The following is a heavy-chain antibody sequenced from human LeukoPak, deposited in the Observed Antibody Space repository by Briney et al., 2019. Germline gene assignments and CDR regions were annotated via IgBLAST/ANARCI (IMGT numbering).Heavy chain of an antibody. Sequence: GGSLRLSCAASGYTVSSNCMSWVRQAPGKGLEWVSVIYSGGSTYYADSVKGRFTISRDNSKNTLYLQMNSLRAEDTAVYYCARGSPYGDLYFDYWGQGTLVTVSS. D-gene: IGHD4-17*01. CDR3: ARGSPYGDLYFDY. CDR1: GYTVSSNC. CDR2: IYSGGST. V-gene: IGHV3-53*01. J-gene: IGHJ4*02.